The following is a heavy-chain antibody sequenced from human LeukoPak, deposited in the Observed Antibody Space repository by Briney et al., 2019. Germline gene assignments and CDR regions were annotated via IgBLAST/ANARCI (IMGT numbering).Heavy chain of an antibody. J-gene: IGHJ4*02. CDR3: ARLENWAFDY. CDR2: TYYRSKWST. V-gene: IGHV6-1*01. D-gene: IGHD7-27*01. CDR1: GDSVSSNSAA. Sequence: SQTLSLTCAISGDSVSSNSAAWTWLRQSPSGGLEWLGRTYYRSKWSTDYAVSVKSRITINPDTSKNQFSLQLNSVTPEDTAVYYCARLENWAFDYWGQGTLITVSS.